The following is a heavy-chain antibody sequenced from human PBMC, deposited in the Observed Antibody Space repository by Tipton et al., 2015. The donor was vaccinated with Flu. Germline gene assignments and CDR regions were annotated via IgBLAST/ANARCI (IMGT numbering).Heavy chain of an antibody. J-gene: IGHJ4*02. CDR2: VKSKANGETV. V-gene: IGHV3-15*01. CDR1: GFSFSTYG. CDR3: ATDKPEPLSQIDD. Sequence: SLRLSCVASGFSFSTYGMYWVRQAPGQGLEWVARVKSKANGETVEYAAPVKGRFTISRDDFRNMLYLQMNSLKIEDTAVYYCATDKPEPLSQIDDWGQGTLVTISS.